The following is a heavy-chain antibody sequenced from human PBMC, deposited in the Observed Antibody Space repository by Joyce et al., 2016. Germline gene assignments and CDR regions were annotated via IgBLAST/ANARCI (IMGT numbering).Heavy chain of an antibody. J-gene: IGHJ4*02. CDR1: GLTLSNYG. D-gene: IGHD6-25*01. V-gene: IGHV3-30*18. CDR2: ISYDGIDK. CDR3: AKILTATYSSGWFLDY. Sequence: QVQLVESGGGVVQPGRSLRLSCAASGLTLSNYGVHWVRQAPGKGREWVAVISYDGIDKYYADSVKCRFTIARDNSKNTVFLEMNSLRTEDTAVYYCAKILTATYSSGWFLDYWGQGTLVTVSS.